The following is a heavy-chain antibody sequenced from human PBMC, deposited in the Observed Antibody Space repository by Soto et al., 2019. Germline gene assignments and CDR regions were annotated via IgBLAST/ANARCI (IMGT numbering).Heavy chain of an antibody. V-gene: IGHV6-1*01. Sequence: SQTLSLTCAISGDSVSSNSAAWNWIRQSPSRGLEWLGRTYYRSKRYNDYAVSVKSRITINPDTSKNQFSLQLNSVTPEDTAVYYCARDPVYSSGWYGAFDIWGQGAMVTVSS. J-gene: IGHJ3*02. CDR1: GDSVSSNSAA. CDR3: ARDPVYSSGWYGAFDI. CDR2: TYYRSKRYN. D-gene: IGHD6-19*01.